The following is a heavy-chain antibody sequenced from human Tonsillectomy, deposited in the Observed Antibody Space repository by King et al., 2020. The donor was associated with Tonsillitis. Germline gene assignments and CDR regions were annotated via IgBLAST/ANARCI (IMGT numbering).Heavy chain of an antibody. CDR3: ARMGGIHAFDI. J-gene: IGHJ3*02. Sequence: VKLVESGGGVVQPGRSLRLSCAASGFTLSTYGMHWVGQATGKGLEWVAVISYDGSNKYYADSVKGRFTISRDTSKNTLYLQMNSLRAEDTAVYYCARMGGIHAFDIWGQGTLVTVSS. D-gene: IGHD3-16*01. CDR2: ISYDGSNK. CDR1: GFTLSTYG. V-gene: IGHV3-33*05.